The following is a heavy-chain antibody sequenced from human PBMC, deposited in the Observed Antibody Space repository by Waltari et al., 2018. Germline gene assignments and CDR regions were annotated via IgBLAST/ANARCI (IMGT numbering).Heavy chain of an antibody. J-gene: IGHJ2*01. Sequence: QLQLQESGPGLVKPSETLSLTCTVSGGSISSSSYYWGWIRQPPGKGLEWIGSIYYSGSTYANPSRKSRVTISVDTSKNQFSLKLSSVTAADTAVYYCARHPAMTIMLWYFDLWGRGTLVTVSS. CDR1: GGSISSSSYY. CDR3: ARHPAMTIMLWYFDL. V-gene: IGHV4-39*01. D-gene: IGHD2-8*01. CDR2: IYYSGST.